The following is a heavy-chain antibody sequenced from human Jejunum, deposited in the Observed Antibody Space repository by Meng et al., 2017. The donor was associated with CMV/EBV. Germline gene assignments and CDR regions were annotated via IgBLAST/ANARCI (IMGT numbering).Heavy chain of an antibody. CDR2: FYYSGST. CDR3: VVGSNFDY. V-gene: IGHV4-39*01. CDR1: GGPVSSNSYY. D-gene: IGHD1-26*01. J-gene: IGHJ4*02. Sequence: CTVSGGPVSSNSYYWAWIRQPPGKGLEWIGTFYYSGSTYSNPSLKSRVTISVDTSKNQFSLKLSSVTATDTALYYCVVGSNFDYWGQGIRVTVSS.